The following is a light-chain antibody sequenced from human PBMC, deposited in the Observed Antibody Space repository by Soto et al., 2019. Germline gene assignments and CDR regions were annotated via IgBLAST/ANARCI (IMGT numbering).Light chain of an antibody. J-gene: IGKJ4*01. CDR2: DAS. Sequence: IGLTPTHANLALSAGGRATLSRRASQSVNIYLAWYQQKPGQAPRLLIYDASNRATGIPARFSGSGSGTDFTLTISSLEPEDFAVYYCQQRSSWPPTFGGGTKVDIK. CDR3: QQRSSWPPT. V-gene: IGKV3-11*01. CDR1: QSVNIY.